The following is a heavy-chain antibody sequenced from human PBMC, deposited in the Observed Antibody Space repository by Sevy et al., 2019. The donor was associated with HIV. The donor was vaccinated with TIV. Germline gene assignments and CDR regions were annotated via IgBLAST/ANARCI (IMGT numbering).Heavy chain of an antibody. CDR1: GYTFTGYY. V-gene: IGHV1-2*02. D-gene: IGHD1-7*01. J-gene: IGHJ4*02. CDR3: VRDMELVDEGTQEFYY. Sequence: ASVKVSCRASGYTFTGYYMHWVRQAPGQGLEWMGWINPNSGGTNYAQKFQGRVTMTRDTSISTAYMELSRLRSDDTALYYCVRDMELVDEGTQEFYYWGQGTLVTVSS. CDR2: INPNSGGT.